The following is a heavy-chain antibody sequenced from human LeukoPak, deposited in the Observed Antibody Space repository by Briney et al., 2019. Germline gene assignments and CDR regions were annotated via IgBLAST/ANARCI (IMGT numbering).Heavy chain of an antibody. Sequence: SETLSLTCPVSGGSISSYYWSWLRQPPGKGLEWIGYIYYSGSTNYDPSLKSRVTISVDTSKNQFSLKLSSVTAADTAVYYCARLLAGSYDRYFQHWGQGTLVTVSS. D-gene: IGHD1-26*01. V-gene: IGHV4-59*08. CDR2: IYYSGST. CDR3: ARLLAGSYDRYFQH. J-gene: IGHJ1*01. CDR1: GGSISSYY.